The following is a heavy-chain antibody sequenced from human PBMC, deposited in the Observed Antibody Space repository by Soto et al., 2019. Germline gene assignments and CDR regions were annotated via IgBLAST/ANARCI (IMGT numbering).Heavy chain of an antibody. Sequence: GGSLRLSCSVSGFTFSNYAMTWVRQAPGKGLEWVSVIYSGGSTYYADSVKGRLTISRDNSKNTLYLQMNSMRAEDTSVYYCAKDLGYYDSSGIFDYWGQGTLVTVSS. V-gene: IGHV3-66*01. CDR2: IYSGGST. CDR3: AKDLGYYDSSGIFDY. J-gene: IGHJ4*02. D-gene: IGHD3-22*01. CDR1: GFTFSNYA.